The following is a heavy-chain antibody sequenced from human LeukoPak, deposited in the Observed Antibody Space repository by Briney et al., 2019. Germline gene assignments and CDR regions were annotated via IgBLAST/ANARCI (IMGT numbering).Heavy chain of an antibody. V-gene: IGHV4-39*07. Sequence: SETLSLTCTVSGGSISSSSYYWGWIRQPPGKGLEWIGSIYYSGSTYYNPSLKSRVTISVDASKNQFSLKLSSVTAADTAVYYCAKGIAAAGSLDWFDPWGQGTLVTVSS. CDR1: GGSISSSSYY. J-gene: IGHJ5*02. CDR3: AKGIAAAGSLDWFDP. D-gene: IGHD6-13*01. CDR2: IYYSGST.